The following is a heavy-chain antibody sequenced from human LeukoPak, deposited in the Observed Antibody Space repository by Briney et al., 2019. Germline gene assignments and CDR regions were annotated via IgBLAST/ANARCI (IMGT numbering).Heavy chain of an antibody. Sequence: AGRSLRLSCAASGFTFSSYAMHWVRQAPGKGLEWVAVISYDGSNKYYADSVKGRFTISRDNSKNTLYLQMNSLRAEDTAVYYCARDRGSYDFWSGISGYYYGMDVWGQGTTVTVSS. CDR1: GFTFSSYA. CDR3: ARDRGSYDFWSGISGYYYGMDV. D-gene: IGHD3-3*01. J-gene: IGHJ6*02. CDR2: ISYDGSNK. V-gene: IGHV3-30-3*01.